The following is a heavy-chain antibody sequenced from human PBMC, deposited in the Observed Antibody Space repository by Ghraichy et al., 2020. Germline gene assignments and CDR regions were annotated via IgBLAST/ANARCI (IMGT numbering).Heavy chain of an antibody. Sequence: ASVKVSCKTSGYTFTSYDINWVRQATGQVLEWMGWMNPNSGNTGYAQKFQGRVTMTRNTSIGTAYMELSSLRSEDTAVYYCARGLVVPAADSWFFWGSTLGMDFWGQGTTVTVSS. J-gene: IGHJ6*02. CDR1: GYTFTSYD. CDR3: ARGLVVPAADSWFFWGSTLGMDF. CDR2: MNPNSGNT. V-gene: IGHV1-8*01. D-gene: IGHD2-2*01.